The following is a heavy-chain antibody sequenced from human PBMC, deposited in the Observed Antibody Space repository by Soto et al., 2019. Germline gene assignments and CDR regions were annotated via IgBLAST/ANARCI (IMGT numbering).Heavy chain of an antibody. V-gene: IGHV4-31*03. CDR3: ARDRIDYVWGSYRDYYGMDV. Sequence: QVQLQESGPGLVKPSQTLSLTCTVSGGSISSGGYYWSWIRQHPGKGLEWIGYIYYNGSTYYNPSLKSRVTISVDTSKNQFSLKLSSVTAADTAVYYCARDRIDYVWGSYRDYYGMDVWGQGTTVTVSS. J-gene: IGHJ6*02. CDR1: GGSISSGGYY. CDR2: IYYNGST. D-gene: IGHD3-16*02.